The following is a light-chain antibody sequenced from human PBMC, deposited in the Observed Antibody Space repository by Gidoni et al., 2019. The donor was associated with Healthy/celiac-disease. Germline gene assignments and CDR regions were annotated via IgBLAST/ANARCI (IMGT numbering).Light chain of an antibody. CDR2: AAS. J-gene: IGKJ4*01. CDR3: QQSYSTPHT. Sequence: IQMTPSPSSLSASVGDRVTITCRASQSISSYVNWYQQKPGKAPKLLIYAASSLQSGVPSRFSGSGSGTDFTLNISSLQPEDFATYYCQQSYSTPHTFGGGTKVEIK. CDR1: QSISSY. V-gene: IGKV1-39*01.